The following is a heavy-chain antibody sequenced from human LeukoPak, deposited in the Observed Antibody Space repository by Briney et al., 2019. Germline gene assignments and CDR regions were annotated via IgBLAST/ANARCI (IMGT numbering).Heavy chain of an antibody. D-gene: IGHD5-24*01. CDR1: GFTFSSYA. J-gene: IGHJ4*02. CDR2: ISGSGGST. Sequence: PGGSLRLSCAASGFTFSSYAMSWVRQAPGKGLEWVSAISGSGGSTYYADSVKGRFTISRDNSKNTLYLQMNSLRAEDTAVYYCAKGDGREMATIMDYWGQGTLVTVSS. CDR3: AKGDGREMATIMDY. V-gene: IGHV3-23*01.